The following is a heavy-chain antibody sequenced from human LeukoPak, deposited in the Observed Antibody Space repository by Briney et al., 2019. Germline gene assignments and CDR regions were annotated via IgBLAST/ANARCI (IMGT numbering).Heavy chain of an antibody. CDR1: GYTFTSYY. CDR3: AGDLYYDFWSGYYRGRPAYYYYGMDV. J-gene: IGHJ6*02. V-gene: IGHV1-46*01. Sequence: ASVKVSCKASGYTFTSYYMHWVRQAPGQGLEWMGIINPSGGSTSYAQKFQGRVTMTRDTSTSTVYMELSSLRSEDTAVYYCAGDLYYDFWSGYYRGRPAYYYYGMDVWGQGTTVTVSS. D-gene: IGHD3-3*01. CDR2: INPSGGST.